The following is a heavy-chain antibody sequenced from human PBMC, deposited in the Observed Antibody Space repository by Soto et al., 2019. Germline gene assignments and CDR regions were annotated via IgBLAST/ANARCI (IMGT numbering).Heavy chain of an antibody. CDR3: AGASLVVAPTLYYYYGMDV. CDR1: GYTFTSYD. CDR2: MNPNSGNT. D-gene: IGHD2-15*01. J-gene: IGHJ6*04. Sequence: ASVKVSCKASGYTFTSYDINWVRQATGQGLEWMGWMNPNSGNTGYAQKFQGRVTMTRNTSISTAYMELSSLRSEDTAVYYCAGASLVVAPTLYYYYGMDVWGKGTTVTVSS. V-gene: IGHV1-8*01.